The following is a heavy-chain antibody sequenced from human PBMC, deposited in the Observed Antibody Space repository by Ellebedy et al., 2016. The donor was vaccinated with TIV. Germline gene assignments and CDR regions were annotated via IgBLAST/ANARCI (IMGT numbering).Heavy chain of an antibody. CDR3: VRDHYWSFDY. CDR1: GFTFSSHA. CDR2: ISGSGDST. V-gene: IGHV3-23*01. Sequence: GESLKISXAASGFTFSSHAMSWVRQAPGKGLEWVSAISGSGDSTAHADSVKGRFTISRDDAKNSLYLQMSSLTDADTALYFCVRDHYWSFDYWGQGTLVTVSS. D-gene: IGHD1-1*01. J-gene: IGHJ4*02.